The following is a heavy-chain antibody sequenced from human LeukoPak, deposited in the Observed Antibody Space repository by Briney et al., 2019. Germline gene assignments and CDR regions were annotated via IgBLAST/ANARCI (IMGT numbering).Heavy chain of an antibody. CDR1: GYTLTSYG. V-gene: IGHV1-2*02. Sequence: ASVKVSCEASGYTLTSYGINWMRQAPGQGLEWMGWINPNSGGTNYAQKFQGRVTMTRDTSISTAYMELSRLRSDDTAVYYCARGFHDFWSGYRNYYFDYWGQGTLVTVSS. CDR2: INPNSGGT. CDR3: ARGFHDFWSGYRNYYFDY. D-gene: IGHD3-3*01. J-gene: IGHJ4*02.